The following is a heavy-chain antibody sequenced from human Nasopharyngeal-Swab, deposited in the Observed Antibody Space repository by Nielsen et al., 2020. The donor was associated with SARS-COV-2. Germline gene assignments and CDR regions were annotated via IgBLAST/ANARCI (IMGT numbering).Heavy chain of an antibody. V-gene: IGHV1-18*01. CDR2: ISAYNGNT. D-gene: IGHD2-21*02. CDR3: ARLYCGGDCSYYYYYGVDV. J-gene: IGHJ6*02. Sequence: ASVKVSCKASGYTFTSYGISWVRQAPGQGLEWMGWISAYNGNTNYAQKLQGRVTMTTDTSTSTAYMELRSLRSDDTAVYYCARLYCGGDCSYYYYYGVDVWGQGTTVTVSS. CDR1: GYTFTSYG.